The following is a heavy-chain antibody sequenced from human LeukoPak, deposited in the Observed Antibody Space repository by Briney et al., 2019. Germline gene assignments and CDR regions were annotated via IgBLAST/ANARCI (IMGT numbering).Heavy chain of an antibody. CDR2: ISGSGGST. CDR3: AKDNSPAITMMVVVITGPFDY. CDR1: GFTFSSYA. D-gene: IGHD3-22*01. Sequence: GGSLRLSCAASGFTFSSYAMSWVRQAPGKGLEWVSAISGSGGSTYYADSVKGRFTISRDNSKNTLYLQMNSLRAEDTAVYYCAKDNSPAITMMVVVITGPFDYWGQGTLVTVSS. V-gene: IGHV3-23*01. J-gene: IGHJ4*02.